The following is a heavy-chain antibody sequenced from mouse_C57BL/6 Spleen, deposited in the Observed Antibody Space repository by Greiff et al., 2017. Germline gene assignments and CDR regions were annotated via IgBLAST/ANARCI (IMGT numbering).Heavy chain of an antibody. J-gene: IGHJ2*01. CDR2: ISYDGSN. CDR1: GYSITSGYY. V-gene: IGHV3-6*01. Sequence: VQLQQSGPGLVKPSQSLSLTCSVTGYSITSGYYWNWIRQFPGNKLEWMGYISYDGSNNYNPSLKNRISITRDTSKNQFFLKLNSVTTEDTATYYCAREGYYGGFDYWGQGTTLTVSS. D-gene: IGHD1-2*01. CDR3: AREGYYGGFDY.